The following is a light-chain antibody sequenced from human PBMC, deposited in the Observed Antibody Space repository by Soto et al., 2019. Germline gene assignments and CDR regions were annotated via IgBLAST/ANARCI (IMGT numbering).Light chain of an antibody. Sequence: DMELTQSPSPLSVSVGDRATLPCTASQTISSWLAWYQQKPGQAPKLLIYKASTLKSGVPSRFRGSGSGTEFTLTISSLKPDDFATYYCQHYNSYPEAFGHGTKVDIK. CDR1: QTISSW. CDR3: QHYNSYPEA. J-gene: IGKJ1*01. V-gene: IGKV1-5*03. CDR2: KAS.